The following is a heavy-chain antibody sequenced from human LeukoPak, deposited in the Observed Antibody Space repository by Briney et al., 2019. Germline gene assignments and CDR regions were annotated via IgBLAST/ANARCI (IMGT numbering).Heavy chain of an antibody. Sequence: GSLRLSWAASGFAFSNFAMSWVRQAPGKGLEWVSAMSGSGYYTYYVESVKGRFTISRDNSKNTLYLHMNSLRADDTAVYYCAKMEGQRLYDYCMDVWGRGTTVTVSS. CDR3: AKMEGQRLYDYCMDV. V-gene: IGHV3-23*01. D-gene: IGHD3-3*01. J-gene: IGHJ6*03. CDR1: GFAFSNFA. CDR2: MSGSGYYT.